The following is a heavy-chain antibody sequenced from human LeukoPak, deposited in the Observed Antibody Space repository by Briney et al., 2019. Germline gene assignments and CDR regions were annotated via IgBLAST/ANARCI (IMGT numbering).Heavy chain of an antibody. V-gene: IGHV3-23*01. CDR3: ARAAMVRGVDYFDY. Sequence: GGSLRLSCAASGFTFSSYSMSWARQAPGKGLEWVSVISSSGGATYYADSVKGRFTISRDNSKNTLYLQMISLRVEDTAIYYCARAAMVRGVDYFDYWGQGTLVTVSS. J-gene: IGHJ4*02. CDR2: ISSSGGAT. CDR1: GFTFSSYS. D-gene: IGHD3-10*01.